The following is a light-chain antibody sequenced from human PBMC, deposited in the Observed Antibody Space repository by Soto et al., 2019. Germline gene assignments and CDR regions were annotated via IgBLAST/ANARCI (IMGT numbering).Light chain of an antibody. CDR2: GAS. V-gene: IGKV3-15*01. CDR3: QQYNNWPPIP. J-gene: IGKJ5*01. CDR1: QSVSSN. Sequence: EIVMTQSPATLSVSPGERATLSCRASQSVSSNLAGYQQKPGQAPRLLIYGASTKATGIPARFSGSGSGTEFPHTISSLQSEDFAVYYCQQYNNWPPIPFGQGTRLEIK.